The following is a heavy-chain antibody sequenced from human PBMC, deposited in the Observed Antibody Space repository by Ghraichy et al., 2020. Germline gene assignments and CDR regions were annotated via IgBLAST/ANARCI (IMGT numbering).Heavy chain of an antibody. D-gene: IGHD2/OR15-2a*01. J-gene: IGHJ2*01. CDR3: ARVKGSTTPNYWYVFL. CDR1: GGSFSSSY. V-gene: IGHV4-59*01. Sequence: SETLSLTCTVSGGSFSSSYWSWIRQPPGKGLEWIGYIYYSGSTNYNPSLKSRVTISVDTSKNQFSLKLSSVTAADTAVYYCARVKGSTTPNYWYVFLWGRGTPVTVSA. CDR2: IYYSGST.